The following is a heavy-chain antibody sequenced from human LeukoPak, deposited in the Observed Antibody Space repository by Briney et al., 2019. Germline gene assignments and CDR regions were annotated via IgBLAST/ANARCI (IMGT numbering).Heavy chain of an antibody. CDR1: GASISSSSGYF. D-gene: IGHD2-15*01. V-gene: IGHV4-39*07. CDR2: FSHSGST. J-gene: IGHJ4*02. CDR3: AREFPLGYCSGGSCYPVYFDY. Sequence: PSETLSLTCTVSGASISSSSGYFWGWIRQPPEKGLEWIGSFSHSGSTYYNPSLKSRVTISLDTSKNQFSLTVNAVTAADTGLYYCAREFPLGYCSGGSCYPVYFDYWGQGTLVTVSS.